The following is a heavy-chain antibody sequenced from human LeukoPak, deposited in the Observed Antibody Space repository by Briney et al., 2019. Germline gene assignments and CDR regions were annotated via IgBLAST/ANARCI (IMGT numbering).Heavy chain of an antibody. CDR1: GFTFSNYA. J-gene: IGHJ4*02. D-gene: IGHD1-26*01. CDR2: LSASGGST. Sequence: GGYLRLYSAASGFTFSNYAMNWVRQAPGKGLEWISGLSASGGSTYYADSVKGRFTISRDNSKNTLYLQLNSLKAEDTAVYYCAKVKWELIRGFDYWGQGTLVTVSS. CDR3: AKVKWELIRGFDY. V-gene: IGHV3-23*01.